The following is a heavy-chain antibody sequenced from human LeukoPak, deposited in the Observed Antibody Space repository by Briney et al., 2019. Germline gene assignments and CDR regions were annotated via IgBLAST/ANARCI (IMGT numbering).Heavy chain of an antibody. CDR1: GGTFSSYA. V-gene: IGHV1-46*01. D-gene: IGHD2-15*01. CDR2: INPSGGST. CDR3: ARDTHCSGGSCYSFDY. J-gene: IGHJ4*02. Sequence: ASVKVSCKASGGTFSSYAISWVRQAPGQGLEWMGIINPSGGSTSYAQKFQGRVTMTRDTSTSTVYMELSSLRSEDTAVYYCARDTHCSGGSCYSFDYWGQGTLVTVSS.